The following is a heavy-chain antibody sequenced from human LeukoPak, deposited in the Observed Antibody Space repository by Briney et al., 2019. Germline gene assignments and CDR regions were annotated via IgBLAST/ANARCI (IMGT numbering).Heavy chain of an antibody. CDR3: ARQHGSKPYWFDP. V-gene: IGHV4-39*01. D-gene: IGHD1-26*01. Sequence: PSETLSLTCTVSGGSISSSSYYWGWIRQTPGKGLEWIGSIYYGGNTYYNPSLKSRVTVSVDTSKNQFSLKLSSVTAADTAVYFCARQHGSKPYWFDPWGQGTLVTVSS. J-gene: IGHJ5*02. CDR2: IYYGGNT. CDR1: GGSISSSSYY.